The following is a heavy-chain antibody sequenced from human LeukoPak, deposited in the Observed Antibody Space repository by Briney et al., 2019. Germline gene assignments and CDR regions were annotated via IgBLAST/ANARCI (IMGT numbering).Heavy chain of an antibody. V-gene: IGHV3-23*01. J-gene: IGHJ4*01. D-gene: IGHD6-13*01. CDR3: ARRGGSSWSSFDY. Sequence: GGSLRLSCVASGFIFNNYAMNWVRQAPGKGLEWVSGIIGLGGSAYYAASVKGRFIISRDNSGNTLFFQLTNLRVEDTAVYYCARRGGSSWSSFDYWGHGTLVTVSS. CDR2: IIGLGGSA. CDR1: GFIFNNYA.